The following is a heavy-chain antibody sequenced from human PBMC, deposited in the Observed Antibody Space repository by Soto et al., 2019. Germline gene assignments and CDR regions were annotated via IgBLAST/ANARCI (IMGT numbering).Heavy chain of an antibody. CDR2: ISYDGSNK. CDR3: AKVEGY. Sequence: QVQLVESGGGVVQPGRSLRLSCAASGFTFSSYGMHWVRQAPGKGLEWVAVISYDGSNKYYADSVKGRFTISRDNSKNTPYLQMNSLRAEDTAVYYCAKVEGYWGQGTLVTVSS. CDR1: GFTFSSYG. J-gene: IGHJ4*02. V-gene: IGHV3-30*18.